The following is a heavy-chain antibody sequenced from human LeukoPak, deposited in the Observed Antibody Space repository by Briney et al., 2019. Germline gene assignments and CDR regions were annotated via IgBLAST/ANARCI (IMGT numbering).Heavy chain of an antibody. Sequence: GGSLRLSCAASGFTFSLYTMQWVRQAPGKGLEWVTLISSDGRNKYYADSVKGRFTISRDNSKNTLYLQMNSLRAEDTAVYYCASATYYYDSSGYYTDYWGQGTLVTVSS. CDR2: ISSDGRNK. J-gene: IGHJ4*02. CDR3: ASATYYYDSSGYYTDY. V-gene: IGHV3-30-3*01. CDR1: GFTFSLYT. D-gene: IGHD3-22*01.